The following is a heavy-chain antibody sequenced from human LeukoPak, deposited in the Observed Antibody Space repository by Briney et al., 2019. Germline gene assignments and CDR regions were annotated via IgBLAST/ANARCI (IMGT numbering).Heavy chain of an antibody. Sequence: SVKVSCKASGGTFSTYSISWVRQAPGQGLEWMGGIIPIFGTANYAQKFQGRVTITADESTSTAYMELSSLRSEDTAVYYCARDQGWSNIDAFDIWGQGTMVTVSS. CDR1: GGTFSTYS. J-gene: IGHJ3*02. CDR2: IIPIFGTA. D-gene: IGHD2-15*01. V-gene: IGHV1-69*13. CDR3: ARDQGWSNIDAFDI.